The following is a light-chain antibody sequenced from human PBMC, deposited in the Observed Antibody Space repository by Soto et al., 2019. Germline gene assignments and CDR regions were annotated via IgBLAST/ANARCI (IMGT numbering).Light chain of an antibody. V-gene: IGLV1-44*01. J-gene: IGLJ1*01. CDR1: NSNIRSNT. Sequence: QAVVTQPPSASGTPGQRVTISCSGSNSNIRSNTVNWYQQLPGTAPKLLIYSNSQRPSGVPDRFSGSKSGTSASLAISGLQSEDEADYHCAAWDDSLSGYVFGTGTKLTVL. CDR3: AAWDDSLSGYV. CDR2: SNS.